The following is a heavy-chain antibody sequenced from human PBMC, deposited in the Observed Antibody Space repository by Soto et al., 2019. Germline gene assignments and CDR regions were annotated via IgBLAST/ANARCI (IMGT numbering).Heavy chain of an antibody. J-gene: IGHJ3*02. Sequence: SETLSLTCAVYGGSFSGYYWSWIRQPPGKGLEWIGEINHSGSTNYNPSLKSRVTISVVTSKNQFSLTLSSVTAADTAVYYCARGGVAFDIWGQGTMVTVSS. D-gene: IGHD3-10*01. CDR2: INHSGST. CDR3: ARGGVAFDI. CDR1: GGSFSGYY. V-gene: IGHV4-34*01.